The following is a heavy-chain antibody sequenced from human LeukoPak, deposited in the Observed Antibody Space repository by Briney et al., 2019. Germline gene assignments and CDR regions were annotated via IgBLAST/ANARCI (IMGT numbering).Heavy chain of an antibody. CDR3: ARESNYYFNWFDP. CDR1: GGSISSGSYY. D-gene: IGHD2/OR15-2a*01. Sequence: SQTLSLTCTVSGGSISSGSYYWSWIRQPAGKGLEWIGRIYTSGSTNYNPSLKSRVTISVDTSKNQFSLKLSSVTAADTAVHYCARESNYYFNWFDPWGQGTLVTVSS. J-gene: IGHJ5*02. CDR2: IYTSGST. V-gene: IGHV4-61*02.